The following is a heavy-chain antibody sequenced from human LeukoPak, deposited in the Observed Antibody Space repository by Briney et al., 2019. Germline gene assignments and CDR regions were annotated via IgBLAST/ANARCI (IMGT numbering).Heavy chain of an antibody. CDR3: AVPSVTIGITAIFDY. CDR2: ISYHGLNH. D-gene: IGHD2-21*02. J-gene: IGHJ4*02. V-gene: IGHV3-30*03. CDR1: RFTFSTYG. Sequence: GGSLRLSCAASRFTFSTYGMHWVRQAPGKGPEWVAVISYHGLNHYYTDSVKGRFTISRDNSKNTLYLQMNDLTTEDSAVYYCAVPSVTIGITAIFDYWGQGTMVAVSS.